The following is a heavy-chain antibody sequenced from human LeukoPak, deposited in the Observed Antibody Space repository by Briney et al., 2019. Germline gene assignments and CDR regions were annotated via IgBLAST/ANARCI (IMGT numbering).Heavy chain of an antibody. J-gene: IGHJ4*02. D-gene: IGHD3-22*01. Sequence: ASVKVSCKASGYTFTSYDINWVRQATGQGLEWMGWMNPNSGNTGYAQKFQGRVTMTRNTSISTAYMELSSLRSEDTAVYYCARVHRNLHYYDSSGYDFDYWGQGTLVTVSS. V-gene: IGHV1-8*01. CDR2: MNPNSGNT. CDR3: ARVHRNLHYYDSSGYDFDY. CDR1: GYTFTSYD.